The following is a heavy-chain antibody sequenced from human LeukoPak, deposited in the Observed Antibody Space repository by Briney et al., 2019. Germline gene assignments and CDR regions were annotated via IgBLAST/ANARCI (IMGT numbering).Heavy chain of an antibody. CDR2: INPNSGGT. CDR1: GYTFTGYY. V-gene: IGHV1-2*02. CDR3: ARLAWGADYYGSGSYPDY. J-gene: IGHJ4*02. D-gene: IGHD3-10*01. Sequence: ASVKVSCKASGYTFTGYYMRWVRQAPGQGLEWMGWINPNSGGTNYAQKFQGRVTMTRDTSISTAYMELSRLRSDDTAMYYCARLAWGADYYGSGSYPDYWGQGTLVTVSS.